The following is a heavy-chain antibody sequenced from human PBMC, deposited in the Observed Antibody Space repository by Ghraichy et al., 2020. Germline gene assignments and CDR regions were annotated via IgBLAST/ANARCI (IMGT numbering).Heavy chain of an antibody. CDR1: GFTFSSYW. J-gene: IGHJ4*02. V-gene: IGHV3-7*01. D-gene: IGHD3-10*01. Sequence: GGSLRLSCGVSGFTFSSYWMNWVRQAPGKGLEWVANIKQDGSENYYADSLKGRFTISRDNAKNSMYLQMNSLRAEDTAVYYCARVTSGSPYGSQPLSYWGQRTLVTVSS. CDR3: ARVTSGSPYGSQPLSY. CDR2: IKQDGSEN.